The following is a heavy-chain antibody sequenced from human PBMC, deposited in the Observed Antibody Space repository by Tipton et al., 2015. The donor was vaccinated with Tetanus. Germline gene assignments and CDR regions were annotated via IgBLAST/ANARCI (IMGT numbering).Heavy chain of an antibody. Sequence: LRLSCTVSGGSISTYYWSWIRQPAGKGLEWTGRIYTSGSTNYNPSLKRRVTMSVDTSNNQFSLKLSSVTAADTAVYYCARDVWRYYDSSGYQDHDAFDIWGQGTMVTVSS. D-gene: IGHD3-22*01. V-gene: IGHV4-4*07. CDR2: IYTSGST. CDR1: GGSISTYY. J-gene: IGHJ3*02. CDR3: ARDVWRYYDSSGYQDHDAFDI.